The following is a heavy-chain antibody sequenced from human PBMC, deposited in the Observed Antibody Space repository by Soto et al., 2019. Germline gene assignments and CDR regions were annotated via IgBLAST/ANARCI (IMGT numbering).Heavy chain of an antibody. V-gene: IGHV3-9*01. Sequence: EVHLVESGGDLVQPGRSLRLSCAASGFTFNDYTMHWVRQGPGKGLEWVSGISWKTGSIGYADSVKGRFTISRDNAKNSLYLQMNSLTAEDTALYYCAKDRPRQYSSAWTFDYWGQGTLVTVSS. D-gene: IGHD6-19*01. CDR2: ISWKTGSI. J-gene: IGHJ4*02. CDR3: AKDRPRQYSSAWTFDY. CDR1: GFTFNDYT.